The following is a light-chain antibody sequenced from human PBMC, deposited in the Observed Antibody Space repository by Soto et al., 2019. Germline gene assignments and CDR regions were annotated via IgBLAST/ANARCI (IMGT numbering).Light chain of an antibody. CDR2: GAS. Sequence: EIGMTQSPATPSVSPGERATHSCRASQSVSSNLAWYQQKPGRAPRLPIYGASTRATGIPARFSGSGSGTQFTLSISSLQSEDFAVYCCHHYNSWPPWTFGQGTKVDI. CDR1: QSVSSN. J-gene: IGKJ1*01. V-gene: IGKV3-15*01. CDR3: HHYNSWPPWT.